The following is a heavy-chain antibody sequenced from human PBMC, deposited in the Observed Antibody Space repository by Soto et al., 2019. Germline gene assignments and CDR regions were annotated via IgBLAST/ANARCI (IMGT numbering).Heavy chain of an antibody. CDR3: ARRGKLLPNYYYYMDV. CDR2: ISSSSSYI. Sequence: PGGSLRLSCAASGFTFSSYSMNWVRQAPGKGLEWVSSISSSSSYIYYADSVKGRFTISRDNAKNSLYLQMNSLRAEGTAVYYCARRGKLLPNYYYYMDVWGKGTTVTVSS. J-gene: IGHJ6*03. D-gene: IGHD2-15*01. V-gene: IGHV3-21*01. CDR1: GFTFSSYS.